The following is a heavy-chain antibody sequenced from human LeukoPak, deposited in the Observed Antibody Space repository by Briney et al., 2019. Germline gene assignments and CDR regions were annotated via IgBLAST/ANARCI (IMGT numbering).Heavy chain of an antibody. CDR1: GFTFSSYA. J-gene: IGHJ4*02. CDR2: ISSSSSYI. Sequence: PGGSLRLSCAASGFTFSSYAMHWVRQAPGKGLEWVSSISSSSSYIYYADSLKGRFTISRDNARNSLFLQMNSLRAEDTAVYYCARGGRSTYFDWSPDYWGQGTLVTVSS. CDR3: ARGGRSTYFDWSPDY. V-gene: IGHV3-21*01. D-gene: IGHD3-9*01.